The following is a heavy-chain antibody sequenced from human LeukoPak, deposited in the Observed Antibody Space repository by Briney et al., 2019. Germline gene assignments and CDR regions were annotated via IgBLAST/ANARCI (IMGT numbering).Heavy chain of an antibody. CDR1: GFTVSSNY. CDR3: ARDIVVGLGGLEYMAV. CDR2: IYSGGST. J-gene: IGHJ6*03. D-gene: IGHD2-2*01. Sequence: PGGSLRLSCAASGFTVSSNYMSWVRQAPGKGLEWVSVIYSGGSTYYAESLKSRVTISRDNSKNTLYLQMSSLTAEDTAVYYCARDIVVGLGGLEYMAVWGKGTTATVPS. V-gene: IGHV3-66*02.